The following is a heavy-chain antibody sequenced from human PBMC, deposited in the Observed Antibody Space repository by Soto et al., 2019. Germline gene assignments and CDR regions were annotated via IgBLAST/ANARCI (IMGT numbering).Heavy chain of an antibody. CDR1: GGSINTDSW. CDR2: IHRSRGT. CDR3: AGREEARPF. Sequence: SETLSLTCAVSGGSINTDSWWTCVRQPPGRGLEWIGEIHRSRGTNYNSSLKSRVTISIDRSTNHFSLRLYSVTAADTAVYYCAGREEARPFCGQGTLVTVS. V-gene: IGHV4-4*02. J-gene: IGHJ4*02. D-gene: IGHD6-6*01.